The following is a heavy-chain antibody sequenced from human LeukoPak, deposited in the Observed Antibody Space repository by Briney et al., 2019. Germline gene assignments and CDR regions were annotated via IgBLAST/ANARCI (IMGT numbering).Heavy chain of an antibody. V-gene: IGHV3-21*01. D-gene: IGHD1-1*01. CDR3: ARDFNWNRFDY. CDR1: GFTFSSYS. Sequence: GGSLRLSCAASGFTFSSYSMNWVRQAPGKGLEWDSSISSSSSYIYYADSVKGRFTISRDNAKNSLYLQMNSLRAEDTAVYYCARDFNWNRFDYWGQGTLVTVSS. CDR2: ISSSSSYI. J-gene: IGHJ4*02.